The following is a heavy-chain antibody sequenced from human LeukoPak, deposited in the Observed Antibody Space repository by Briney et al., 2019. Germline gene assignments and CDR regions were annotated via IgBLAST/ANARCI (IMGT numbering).Heavy chain of an antibody. CDR1: GGSFSGYY. D-gene: IGHD3-22*01. CDR3: ARTTMIAHATNY. J-gene: IGHJ4*02. V-gene: IGHV4-34*01. CDR2: INHSGST. Sequence: SETLSLTCAVYGGSFSGYYWSWIRQPPGKGLEWIGEINHSGSTNYNPSLKSRVTISVDTSKNQFSLKLSPVTAADTAVYYCARTTMIAHATNYWGQGTLVTVSS.